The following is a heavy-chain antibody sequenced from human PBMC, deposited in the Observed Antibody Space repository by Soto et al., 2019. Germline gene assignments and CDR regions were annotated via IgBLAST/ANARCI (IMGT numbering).Heavy chain of an antibody. CDR1: GDSISSSNNY. CDR2: ISYSGTT. V-gene: IGHV4-30-4*01. J-gene: IGHJ4*02. D-gene: IGHD2-8*02. Sequence: PSETLSLTCTVSGDSISSSNNYWSWLRQPPGEGLEWIGFISYSGTTFYSPSLKSRLAISLDTSKNQFSLKLTSVTAADTAVYYCARDKITGLFDYWGQGTLVTVSS. CDR3: ARDKITGLFDY.